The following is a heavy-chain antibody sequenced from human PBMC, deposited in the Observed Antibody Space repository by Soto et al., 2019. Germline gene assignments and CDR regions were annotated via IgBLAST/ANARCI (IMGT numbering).Heavy chain of an antibody. J-gene: IGHJ5*02. Sequence: SETLSLTCTVYGGSFSGYSWSWVRQPPGKGLEWIGEINHGGGTNRITSLKSRVTISGDMSKNQFFLKLSSVTDADTAVYFCARGKSHYLWGSHRSQPTGDWFDPWGQGTLVTVSS. V-gene: IGHV4-34*01. CDR3: ARGKSHYLWGSHRSQPTGDWFDP. D-gene: IGHD3-16*02. CDR2: INHGGGT. CDR1: GGSFSGYS.